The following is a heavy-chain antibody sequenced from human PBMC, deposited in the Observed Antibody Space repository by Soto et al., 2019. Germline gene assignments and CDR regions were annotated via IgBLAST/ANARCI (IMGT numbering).Heavy chain of an antibody. D-gene: IGHD3-3*01. Sequence: PSQTLSLTCAISGDSVSSNSAAWNWIRQPPSRGLEWLGRTYYRSKWYNDYAVSVKSRITINPDTSKNQFSLQLNSVTPEDTAVYYCARDLRDFWSGYPSYYYYYGMDVWGQGTTVTVSS. CDR2: TYYRSKWYN. J-gene: IGHJ6*02. V-gene: IGHV6-1*01. CDR3: ARDLRDFWSGYPSYYYYYGMDV. CDR1: GDSVSSNSAA.